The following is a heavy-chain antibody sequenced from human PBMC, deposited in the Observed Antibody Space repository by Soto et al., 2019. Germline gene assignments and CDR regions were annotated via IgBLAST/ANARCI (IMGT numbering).Heavy chain of an antibody. D-gene: IGHD6-13*01. CDR2: INAGNGNT. Sequence: ASVKVSCKASGYTFTSYAMHWVRQAPGQRLEWMGWINAGNGNTKYSQKFQGRVTITRDTSASTAYMGLSSLRSEDTAVYYCASRFPYSRSGRAFDIWGQGTMVTVSS. J-gene: IGHJ3*02. CDR3: ASRFPYSRSGRAFDI. V-gene: IGHV1-3*01. CDR1: GYTFTSYA.